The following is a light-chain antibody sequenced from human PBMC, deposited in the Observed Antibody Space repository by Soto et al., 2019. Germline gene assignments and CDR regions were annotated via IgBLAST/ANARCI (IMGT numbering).Light chain of an antibody. J-gene: IGLJ2*01. Sequence: QSALTQPASVSGSPGQSITISCTATSSHAGGYNYVSWYQQHPGKAPKLMIYEVSHRPSGVSNRFSGSKSGNTASLTISGLQAEDEADYYCSSYTSSSTLVFGGGTKLTVI. CDR2: EVS. CDR3: SSYTSSSTLV. V-gene: IGLV2-14*01. CDR1: SSHAGGYNY.